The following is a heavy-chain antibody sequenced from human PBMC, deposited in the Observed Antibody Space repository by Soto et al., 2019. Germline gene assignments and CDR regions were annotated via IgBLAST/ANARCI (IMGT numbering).Heavy chain of an antibody. V-gene: IGHV3-66*01. Sequence: PGGSLRLSCAASGFTVSSNYTSCVRQAPGKGLEWVSVIYSGGSTYYADSVKGRFTISRDNSRKTLYLQMNSLRAEDTAVYYCARGGGDCSGGSCYFWRYYFDYWGQGTLVTVSS. CDR2: IYSGGST. J-gene: IGHJ4*02. CDR3: ARGGGDCSGGSCYFWRYYFDY. CDR1: GFTVSSNY. D-gene: IGHD2-15*01.